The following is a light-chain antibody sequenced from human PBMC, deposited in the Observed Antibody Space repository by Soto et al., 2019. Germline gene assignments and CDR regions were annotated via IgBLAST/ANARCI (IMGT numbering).Light chain of an antibody. CDR1: QSISSY. CDR3: QQLERYPST. V-gene: IGKV1-9*01. CDR2: AAS. J-gene: IGKJ4*01. Sequence: LTQSPATLSLSPGERATLSCRASQSISSYLAWYQQKPVKAPKLLIYAASTLQSGVPSRFSGSGSGTEFTLIISSLQPEDFATYYCQQLERYPSTFGGGTKV.